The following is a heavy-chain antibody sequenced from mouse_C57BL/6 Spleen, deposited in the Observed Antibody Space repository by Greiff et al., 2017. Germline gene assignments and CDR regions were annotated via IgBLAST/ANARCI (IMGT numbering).Heavy chain of an antibody. CDR2: IDPSDSYT. Sequence: QVQLQQPGAELVKPGASVKLSCKASGYTFTSYWMQWVKQRPGQGLAWIGEIDPSDSYTNYNQKFKGKATLTVDTSSSTAYMQLSSLTSEDSAVYYCARRGSGTYWGQGTLVTVSA. J-gene: IGHJ3*01. CDR1: GYTFTSYW. V-gene: IGHV1-50*01. D-gene: IGHD1-1*02. CDR3: ARRGSGTY.